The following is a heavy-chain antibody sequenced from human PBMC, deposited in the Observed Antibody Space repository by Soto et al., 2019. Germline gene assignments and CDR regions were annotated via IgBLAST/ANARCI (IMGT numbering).Heavy chain of an antibody. CDR2: ISTYNDDT. Sequence: ASVKVSCKASGYPFTSYGITWVRQAPGQGPEWMGWISTYNDDTKYAQSLQGRVTMTTDTSTTTAYMEVRSLRSDDTAVYYCARVMTTFGVVSKGPDHWGQGTLVTVS. J-gene: IGHJ4*02. CDR1: GYPFTSYG. CDR3: ARVMTTFGVVSKGPDH. V-gene: IGHV1-18*04. D-gene: IGHD3-3*01.